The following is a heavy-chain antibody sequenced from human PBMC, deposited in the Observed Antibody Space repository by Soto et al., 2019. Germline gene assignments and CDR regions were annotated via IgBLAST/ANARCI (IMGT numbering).Heavy chain of an antibody. CDR1: GFTFSSFG. CDR2: ISDDGGSK. Sequence: QVLLVESGGGMVQPGRSPRISCAVSGFTFSSFGMHWVRQAPGKGLEWVAVISDDGGSKHYADSVKGRFTISRDNSNNTLYLQMDSLGPEDTAVYYCAKDRWGDFGDLNLPGYWGQGTLVTVSS. D-gene: IGHD4-17*01. J-gene: IGHJ4*02. V-gene: IGHV3-30*18. CDR3: AKDRWGDFGDLNLPGY.